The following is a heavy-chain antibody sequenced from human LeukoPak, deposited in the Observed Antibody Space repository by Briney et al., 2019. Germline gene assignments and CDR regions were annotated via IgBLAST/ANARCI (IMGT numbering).Heavy chain of an antibody. V-gene: IGHV1-2*02. J-gene: IGHJ6*03. D-gene: IGHD3-10*01. Sequence: ASVKVSCKASGYTFTDYYIHWVRQAPGQGLEWIGWINPSSSGSNSAQKFQGRVTMTRDTSISTAYMELIKLRSDDTAVYYCARDRVLRDYMDVWGKGTTVTVSS. CDR3: ARDRVLRDYMDV. CDR2: INPSSSGS. CDR1: GYTFTDYY.